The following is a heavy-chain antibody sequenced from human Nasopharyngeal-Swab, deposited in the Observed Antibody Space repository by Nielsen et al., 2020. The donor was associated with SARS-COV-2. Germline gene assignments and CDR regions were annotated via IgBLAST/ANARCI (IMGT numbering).Heavy chain of an antibody. D-gene: IGHD2-8*02. Sequence: GGSLRLSCAASGFTFSGYAMRWVRQAPGKGLEWVAVISYDGSNKYYADSVKGRFTISRDNSKNTLYLQMNSLRAEDTAVYYCARDTGGVLGYWGQGTLVTVSS. CDR1: GFTFSGYA. V-gene: IGHV3-30-3*01. J-gene: IGHJ4*02. CDR3: ARDTGGVLGY. CDR2: ISYDGSNK.